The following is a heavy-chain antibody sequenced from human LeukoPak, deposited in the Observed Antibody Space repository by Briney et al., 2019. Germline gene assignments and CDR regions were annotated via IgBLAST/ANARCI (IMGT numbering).Heavy chain of an antibody. CDR1: AFTFSSYW. J-gene: IGHJ4*02. V-gene: IGHV3-7*03. CDR2: IKQDGSEK. Sequence: GGSLRLSCAAAAFTFSSYWMSWVRQAPGKGLEWVANIKQDGSEKYYVDSVKGRFTISRDNSKNTLYLQMNSLRAEDTAVYYCAKDWRGYCSSTSCYPKDYWGQGTLVTVSS. CDR3: AKDWRGYCSSTSCYPKDY. D-gene: IGHD2-2*01.